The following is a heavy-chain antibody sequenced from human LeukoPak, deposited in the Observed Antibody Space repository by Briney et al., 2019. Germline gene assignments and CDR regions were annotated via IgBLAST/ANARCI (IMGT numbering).Heavy chain of an antibody. J-gene: IGHJ4*02. CDR1: GGSISSGSYC. D-gene: IGHD1-26*01. CDR2: IHTSGNT. V-gene: IGHV4-61*09. CDR3: ARGRGAYYFDY. Sequence: SQTLSLTCTVSGGSISSGSYCWSWIRQPAGKGLEWIGHIHTSGNTNYNSSLKSRVTISADTSKNQFSLKLSSVTAADTAVYYCARGRGAYYFDYWGQGTLVTVSS.